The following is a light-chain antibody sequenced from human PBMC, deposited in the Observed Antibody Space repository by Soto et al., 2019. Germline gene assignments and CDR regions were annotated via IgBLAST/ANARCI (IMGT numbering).Light chain of an antibody. J-gene: IGKJ1*01. CDR1: EAIRSA. CDR3: LLDFRYFWA. Sequence: AIQLTQSPSSLSASVGDRVTITCRASEAIRSALGWYQQKPGKGPKLLIYAASILQSGVPSRFSGSGSGSDFTLTISSLQPEDFATYYCLLDFRYFWAFGQGTKV. V-gene: IGKV1-6*01. CDR2: AAS.